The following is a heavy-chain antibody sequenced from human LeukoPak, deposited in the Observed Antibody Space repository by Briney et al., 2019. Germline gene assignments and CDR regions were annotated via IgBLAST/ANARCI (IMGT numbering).Heavy chain of an antibody. CDR3: AHCYRDLDD. D-gene: IGHD3-16*02. V-gene: IGHV3-66*02. Sequence: GGSLRLSCAASGFTFSSNHMSWVRQAPGKGLEWVSVIYSGGSTYYADSVKGRFTISRDNSKNTLYLQMNSLRSEDTAVSYCAHCYRDLDDWGQGTLVTVSS. J-gene: IGHJ4*02. CDR2: IYSGGST. CDR1: GFTFSSNH.